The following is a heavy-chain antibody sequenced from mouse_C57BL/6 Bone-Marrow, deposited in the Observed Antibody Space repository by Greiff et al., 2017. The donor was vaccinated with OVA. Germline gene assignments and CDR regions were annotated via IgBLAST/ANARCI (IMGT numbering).Heavy chain of an antibody. V-gene: IGHV1-64*01. CDR1: GYTFTSYW. Sequence: VKLQQSGAELVKPGASVKLSCKASGYTFTSYWMHWVKQRPGQGLEWIGMIHPNSGSTNYNEKFKSKATLTVDKSSSTAYMQLSSLTSEDSAVYYCARRSDDYDVWYAMDYWGQGTSVTVSS. D-gene: IGHD2-4*01. CDR3: ARRSDDYDVWYAMDY. CDR2: IHPNSGST. J-gene: IGHJ4*01.